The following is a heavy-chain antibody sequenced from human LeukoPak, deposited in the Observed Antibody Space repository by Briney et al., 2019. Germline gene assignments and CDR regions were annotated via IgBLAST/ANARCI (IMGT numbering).Heavy chain of an antibody. J-gene: IGHJ5*02. CDR1: GGSINSNNW. CDR2: IYHSGST. CDR3: AREGCSSTSCYKFDP. D-gene: IGHD2-2*01. V-gene: IGHV4-4*02. Sequence: SETLSLTCAVSGGSINSNNWWSWVRQPPGKGLEWIGEIYHSGSTNYNPSLKSRVTISVDKSKKQFSLKLSSVTAADTAVYYCAREGCSSTSCYKFDPWGQGTLVTVSS.